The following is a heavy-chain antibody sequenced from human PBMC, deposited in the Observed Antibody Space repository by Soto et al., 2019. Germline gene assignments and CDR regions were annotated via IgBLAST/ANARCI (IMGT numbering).Heavy chain of an antibody. D-gene: IGHD1-1*01. CDR3: ARESGTPYDAFDI. J-gene: IGHJ3*02. CDR1: GGSISSGGYY. CDR2: IYYSGST. V-gene: IGHV4-31*03. Sequence: PSETLSLTCTVSGGSISSGGYYWSWIRQHPGKGLEWIGYIYYSGSTYYNPSLKSRVTISVDTSKNQFSPKLSSVTAADTAVYYCARESGTPYDAFDIWGQGTMVTVSS.